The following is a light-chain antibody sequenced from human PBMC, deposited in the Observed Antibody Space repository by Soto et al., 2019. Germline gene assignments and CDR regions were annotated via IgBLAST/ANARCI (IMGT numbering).Light chain of an antibody. J-gene: IGKJ2*01. CDR3: QHYGSSYT. V-gene: IGKV3-20*01. CDR1: QSVSSSY. CDR2: GAS. Sequence: EIVLTQSPGTLSLSPGERVTLSCRASQSVSSSYLAWYHQKPGQAPRLLIYGASNRATGIPDRFSGSGSGTVFTLTISRLEPEDFAVYFCQHYGSSYTFGQGTKLEIK.